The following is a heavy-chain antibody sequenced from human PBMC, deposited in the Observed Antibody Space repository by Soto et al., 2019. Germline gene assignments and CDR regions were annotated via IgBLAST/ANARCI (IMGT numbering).Heavy chain of an antibody. CDR3: ARGDYDFWRGYPSYMDV. CDR2: IYHSGST. Sequence: QVQLQESGPGLVKPSGTLSLTCAVSSGSISSSNWWSWVRQPPGKGLEWIGEIYHSGSTNYNPSLKSRVTISVDKSKNQFSLKLSSVTAADTAVYYCARGDYDFWRGYPSYMDVWGKGTTVTVSS. J-gene: IGHJ6*03. D-gene: IGHD3-3*01. CDR1: SGSISSSNW. V-gene: IGHV4-4*02.